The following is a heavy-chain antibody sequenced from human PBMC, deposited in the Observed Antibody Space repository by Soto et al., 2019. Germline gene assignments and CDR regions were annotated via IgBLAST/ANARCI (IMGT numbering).Heavy chain of an antibody. CDR3: AKEGQVLSDSEETYLT. V-gene: IGHV3-23*01. CDR2: ISGSGGST. J-gene: IGHJ5*02. Sequence: PGGTLILPCAASGFTLISYAMSWVRQAPGKGLEWVSAISGSGGSTYYADSVKGRFTISRDNSKNTLYLQMNSLRAEDTAVYYCAKEGQVLSDSEETYLTWGQGPLVTVSS. D-gene: IGHD3-3*01. CDR1: GFTLISYA.